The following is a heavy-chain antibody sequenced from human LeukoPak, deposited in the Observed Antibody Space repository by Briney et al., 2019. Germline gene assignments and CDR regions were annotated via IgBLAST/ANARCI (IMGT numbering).Heavy chain of an antibody. Sequence: HPGGSLRLSCVVSGFTFSHYWMNWVRQAPGKGLEYVAYINPDGSEKNCVDSVKGRFSISRDNAQNTLFLQMNSLRAEDTALYYCARHGDFCFDNWGQGTPVTVSS. V-gene: IGHV3-7*03. D-gene: IGHD4-17*01. CDR2: INPDGSEK. J-gene: IGHJ4*02. CDR3: ARHGDFCFDN. CDR1: GFTFSHYW.